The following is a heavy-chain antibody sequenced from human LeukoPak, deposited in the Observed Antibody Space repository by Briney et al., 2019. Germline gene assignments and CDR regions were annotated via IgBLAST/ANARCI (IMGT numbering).Heavy chain of an antibody. CDR2: ISAYNGNT. D-gene: IGHD1-26*01. CDR1: GYTFTSYG. CDR3: ARAWSGIVGATGPFDI. J-gene: IGHJ3*02. V-gene: IGHV1-18*01. Sequence: GASVKVSFKSSGYTFTSYGISWVRQAPGQGLEWMGWISAYNGNTNYAQKLQGRVTMTTDTSTSTAYMELRSLRSDDTAVYYCARAWSGIVGATGPFDIWGQWTMVTVSS.